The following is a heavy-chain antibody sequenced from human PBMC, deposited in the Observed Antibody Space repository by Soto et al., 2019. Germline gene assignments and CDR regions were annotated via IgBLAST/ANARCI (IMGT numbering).Heavy chain of an antibody. V-gene: IGHV3-21*01. J-gene: IGHJ5*02. CDR2: ISSSSSYI. D-gene: IGHD6-13*01. CDR1: GFTFSSYS. Sequence: GGSLRLSCAASGFTFSSYSMNWVRQAPGKGLEWVSSISSSSSYIYYADSVKGRFTISRDNAKNSLYLQMNSLRAEDTAVYYCARGPLGSSWYRGWFDPWGQGTLVTVSS. CDR3: ARGPLGSSWYRGWFDP.